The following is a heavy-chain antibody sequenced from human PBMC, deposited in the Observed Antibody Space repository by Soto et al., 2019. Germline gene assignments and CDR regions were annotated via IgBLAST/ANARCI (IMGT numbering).Heavy chain of an antibody. CDR3: AGDGVAVAGIDY. J-gene: IGHJ4*02. CDR1: GDSVCSASYY. D-gene: IGHD6-19*01. CDR2: IYYSGST. V-gene: IGHV4-61*01. Sequence: SATLSLTCTVSGDSVCSASYYLSWIRQPPGKGLEWIGYIYYSGSTNYNPSLKSRVTISVDTSRKRFSLKLSSVTAADAAVHYCAGDGVAVAGIDYWGQGTLVTVSS.